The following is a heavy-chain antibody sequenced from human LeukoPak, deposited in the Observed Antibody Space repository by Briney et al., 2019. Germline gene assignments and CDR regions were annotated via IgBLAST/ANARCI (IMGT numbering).Heavy chain of an antibody. J-gene: IGHJ5*02. CDR1: GFTFSRNA. CDR3: ARPGGSSWYWGNWFDP. V-gene: IGHV3-30*03. CDR2: ISYDGSNK. D-gene: IGHD6-13*01. Sequence: GGSLRLSCAASGFTFSRNAMHWVRQAPDKGLEWVAVISYDGSNKYYTDSVKGRFTISRDNSKKTLYLQMSSLRTEDTAVYYCARPGGSSWYWGNWFDPWGQGTLVTVSS.